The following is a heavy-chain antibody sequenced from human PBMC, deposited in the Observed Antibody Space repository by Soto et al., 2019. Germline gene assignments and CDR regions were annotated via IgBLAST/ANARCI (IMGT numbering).Heavy chain of an antibody. CDR1: GDFITSYH. D-gene: IGHD6-13*01. V-gene: IGHV4-59*01. CDR2: ISYSGDT. CDR3: ARAVPLGIAAAGPVYYFDY. Sequence: QVQLQESGPGLVNPSETLTLTCSVSGDFITSYHWSWIRQPPGKGLEWLGYISYSGDTNYNPSLNSRGTISVDTSKNQVSLRLRSVTAADTAVYYCARAVPLGIAAAGPVYYFDYWGHGTLVTVSS. J-gene: IGHJ4*01.